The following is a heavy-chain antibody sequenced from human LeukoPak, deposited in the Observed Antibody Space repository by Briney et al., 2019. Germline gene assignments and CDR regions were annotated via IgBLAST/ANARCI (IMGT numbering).Heavy chain of an antibody. J-gene: IGHJ4*02. Sequence: SETLSLTCTVSGGSISSHYWSWIRQPPGKGLEWIGYIYYSGSTNYNPSLKSRVTMSVDTSKNQFSLKLSSVTAADTAVYYCAREASGSYYSFFLDYWGQGTLVAVSS. CDR1: GGSISSHY. D-gene: IGHD3-10*01. CDR3: AREASGSYYSFFLDY. V-gene: IGHV4-59*11. CDR2: IYYSGST.